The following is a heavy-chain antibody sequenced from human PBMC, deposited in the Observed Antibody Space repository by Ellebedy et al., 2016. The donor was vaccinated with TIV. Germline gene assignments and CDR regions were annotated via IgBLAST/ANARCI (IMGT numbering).Heavy chain of an antibody. J-gene: IGHJ4*02. Sequence: GGSLRLSCAASGFTFGSYWMLWVRQAPGKELVWVSRIKGDASSAGYADSVKGRFTISRDNAKNTLYLQMNSLRAEDTAVYYCARGGLTAASDYWGQGTLVTVSS. CDR3: ARGGLTAASDY. CDR1: GFTFGSYW. D-gene: IGHD2-2*01. V-gene: IGHV3-74*01. CDR2: IKGDASSA.